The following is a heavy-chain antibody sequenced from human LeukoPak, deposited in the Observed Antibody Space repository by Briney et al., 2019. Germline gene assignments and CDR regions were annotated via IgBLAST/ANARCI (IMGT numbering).Heavy chain of an antibody. Sequence: GGSLRLSCAASGFTFSSYAMYWVRQAPGKGLEWVSGIFGSGGSTHYADSVKGRFTISRNNSKNTVYLQMNSLRAEDTAVYYCAKTTTGYSSGRFPGWPVDYWGQGTLVTVSS. J-gene: IGHJ4*02. V-gene: IGHV3-23*01. D-gene: IGHD6-19*01. CDR3: AKTTTGYSSGRFPGWPVDY. CDR1: GFTFSSYA. CDR2: IFGSGGST.